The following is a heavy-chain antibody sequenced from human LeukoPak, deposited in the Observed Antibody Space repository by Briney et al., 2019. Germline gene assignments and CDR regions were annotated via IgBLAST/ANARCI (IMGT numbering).Heavy chain of an antibody. Sequence: ASVKVSCKASGYTFTTYGISWVRQAPGQGLEWMGWISAYNGNTNYAQKLQGRVTMTTDTSTSTAYMELRSLRSDDTAVYYCARDNAIFGVVIISDYWGQGTLVTVSS. CDR1: GYTFTTYG. V-gene: IGHV1-18*01. CDR2: ISAYNGNT. J-gene: IGHJ4*02. CDR3: ARDNAIFGVVIISDY. D-gene: IGHD3-3*01.